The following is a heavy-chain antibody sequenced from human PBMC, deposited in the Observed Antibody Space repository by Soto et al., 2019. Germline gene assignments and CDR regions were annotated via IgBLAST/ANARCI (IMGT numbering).Heavy chain of an antibody. CDR3: ARGGFWSGYYSWFDP. D-gene: IGHD3-3*01. CDR1: GGTISNYA. Sequence: QVQLVQSGAEVKKPGSSVKVSCKTSGGTISNYAISWVRQAPGQGLEWMGGIIPLFGTTNYAQKFQGRVTITADESTRTAYMELSSLRSEDTAVYYCARGGFWSGYYSWFDPWGKGTLVTVSS. V-gene: IGHV1-69*12. J-gene: IGHJ5*02. CDR2: IIPLFGTT.